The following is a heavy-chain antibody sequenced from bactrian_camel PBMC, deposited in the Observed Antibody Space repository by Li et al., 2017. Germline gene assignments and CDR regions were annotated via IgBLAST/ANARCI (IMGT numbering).Heavy chain of an antibody. D-gene: IGHD7*01. J-gene: IGHJ4*01. Sequence: VQLVESGGGSVQAGGSLKLSCSVPERYESYCIAWFRQAPGKEREGVASRDQDGTRVYANSVKGRFTISRDNAKNTLYLQLDSLRTEDTATYYCAKGRPRLGLVAADLDRGQGTQVTVS. CDR1: ERYESYC. CDR2: RDQDGTR. V-gene: IGHV3S55*01. CDR3: AKGRPRLGLVAADLD.